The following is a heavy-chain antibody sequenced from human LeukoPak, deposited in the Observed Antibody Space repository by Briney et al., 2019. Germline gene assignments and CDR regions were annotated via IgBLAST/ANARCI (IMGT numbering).Heavy chain of an antibody. V-gene: IGHV4-59*01. CDR3: AGLNWGSGFYYYMDV. CDR2: IYYSGST. J-gene: IGHJ6*03. CDR1: GGSFSSYY. Sequence: SETLSLTCAVYGGSFSSYYWSWIRQPPGKGLEWIGYIYYSGSTNYNPSLKSRVTISVDTSKNQFSLKLSSVTAADTAVYYCAGLNWGSGFYYYMDVWGKGTTVTVSS. D-gene: IGHD7-27*01.